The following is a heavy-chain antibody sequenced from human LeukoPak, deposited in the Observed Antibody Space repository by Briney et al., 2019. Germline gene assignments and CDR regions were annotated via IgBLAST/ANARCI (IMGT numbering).Heavy chain of an antibody. Sequence: SETLSLTCTVSGGSISSGSYYWSWIRQPAGTGLEWIGRIYTSGSTNYNPSLKSRVTISVDTSKNQFSLKLSSVIAADTAVYYCARDRRGELWFGELLWVRDDAFDIWGQGTMVTVSS. CDR1: GGSISSGSYY. J-gene: IGHJ3*02. D-gene: IGHD3-10*01. V-gene: IGHV4-61*02. CDR2: IYTSGST. CDR3: ARDRRGELWFGELLWVRDDAFDI.